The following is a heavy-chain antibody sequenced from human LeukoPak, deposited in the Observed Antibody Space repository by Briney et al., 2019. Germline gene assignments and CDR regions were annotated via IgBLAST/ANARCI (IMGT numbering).Heavy chain of an antibody. Sequence: SETLSLTCTVSGGSISSSSYYWGWIRQPPGKGLEWIGSIYYSGSTYYNPSLKSRVTISVDTSKNQFSLKLTSVTAADTAVYYCAREHPRGEVDDFDYWGQGTLVTVSS. CDR2: IYYSGST. CDR1: GGSISSSSYY. D-gene: IGHD3-16*01. V-gene: IGHV4-39*07. CDR3: AREHPRGEVDDFDY. J-gene: IGHJ4*02.